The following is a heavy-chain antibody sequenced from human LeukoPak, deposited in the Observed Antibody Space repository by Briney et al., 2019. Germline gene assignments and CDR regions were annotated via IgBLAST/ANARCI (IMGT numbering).Heavy chain of an antibody. V-gene: IGHV3-7*01. J-gene: IGHJ4*02. Sequence: GGSLRLSCAASGFTVSSNYMSWVRQAPGKGLEWVANIKQDGSEKYYVDSVKGRFTISRDNAKNSLFLQMNSLRPEDTAVYYCASDISFRDYWGQGTLVTVSS. CDR1: GFTVSSNY. D-gene: IGHD3-16*02. CDR2: IKQDGSEK. CDR3: ASDISFRDY.